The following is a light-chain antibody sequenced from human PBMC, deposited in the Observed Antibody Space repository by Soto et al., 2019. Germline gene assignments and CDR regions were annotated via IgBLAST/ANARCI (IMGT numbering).Light chain of an antibody. J-gene: IGKJ5*01. Sequence: DIRLTQSPSFLSASVGDIVTITCRASQGIDTYLAWYQQKPGKAPKLLIYAASILQSGVPTRFSGSGSGTEFALTISSLQPEDFATDYCQHLNSYPFICGRGTRLEIK. CDR1: QGIDTY. V-gene: IGKV1-9*01. CDR3: QHLNSYPFI. CDR2: AAS.